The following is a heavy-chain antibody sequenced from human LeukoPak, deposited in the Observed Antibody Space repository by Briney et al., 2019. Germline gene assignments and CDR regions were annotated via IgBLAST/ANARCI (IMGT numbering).Heavy chain of an antibody. CDR1: GGSISSYY. CDR3: ARGSVYFGAGTSLIHDAVDI. D-gene: IGHD3-10*01. CDR2: IFYNGST. J-gene: IGHJ3*02. Sequence: SETLSLTCTVSGGSISSYYWSWIRQPPGKGLEWIGNIFYNGSTKYNPSVKSRVTISLDTPKNQFSLRLSSMTAADTAVYYCARGSVYFGAGTSLIHDAVDIWGQGTMVTISS. V-gene: IGHV4-59*01.